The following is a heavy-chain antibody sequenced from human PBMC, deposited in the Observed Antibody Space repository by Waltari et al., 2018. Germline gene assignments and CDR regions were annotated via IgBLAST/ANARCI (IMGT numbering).Heavy chain of an antibody. CDR2: INHSGST. CDR1: GGSFSGYY. J-gene: IGHJ3*02. Sequence: QVQLQQWGAGLLKPSETLSLTCAVSGGSFSGYYWSWIRQPPGKGLEWIGEINHSGSTNYSPSLKSRVTISVDTSKNQFSLKLSSVTAADTAVYYCARGAYAYYDSSGYYSDAFDIWGQGTMVTVSS. V-gene: IGHV4-34*01. CDR3: ARGAYAYYDSSGYYSDAFDI. D-gene: IGHD3-22*01.